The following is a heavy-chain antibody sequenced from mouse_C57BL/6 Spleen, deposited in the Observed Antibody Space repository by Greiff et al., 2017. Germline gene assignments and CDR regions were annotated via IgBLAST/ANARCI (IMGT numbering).Heavy chain of an antibody. Sequence: QVQLKESGPGLVQPSQSLSITCTVSGFSLTSYGVHWVRQSPGKGLEWLGVIWSGGSTDYNAAFISRLSISKDNSKSQVFFKMNSLQADDTAIYYCARRGDYDQGDAMDYCGQGTSVTVSS. V-gene: IGHV2-2*01. D-gene: IGHD2-4*01. CDR3: ARRGDYDQGDAMDY. J-gene: IGHJ4*01. CDR1: GFSLTSYG. CDR2: IWSGGST.